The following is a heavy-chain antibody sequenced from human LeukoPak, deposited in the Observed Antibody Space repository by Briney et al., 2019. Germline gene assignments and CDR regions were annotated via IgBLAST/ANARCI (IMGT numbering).Heavy chain of an antibody. V-gene: IGHV3-30*02. Sequence: GGSLRLSCAASGFSFSIYGVQWVREAPGERLEWVAFIRYDGSNEYYADSVIGRFTISRDNTKNTLYLQMNSLRAENTAVYYCAKDSCSESYTVRCDFDYWGQGTLVTVSP. D-gene: IGHD2-15*01. CDR2: IRYDGSNE. J-gene: IGHJ4*02. CDR1: GFSFSIYG. CDR3: AKDSCSESYTVRCDFDY.